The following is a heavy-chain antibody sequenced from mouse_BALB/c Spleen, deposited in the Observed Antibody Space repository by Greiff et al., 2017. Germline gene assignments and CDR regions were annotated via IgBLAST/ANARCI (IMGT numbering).Heavy chain of an antibody. CDR1: GYSITSDYA. V-gene: IGHV3-2*02. J-gene: IGHJ3*01. CDR2: ISYSGST. CDR3: ARGEADGYDGGFAY. Sequence: EVKLVESGPGLVKPSQSLSLTCTVTGYSITSDYAWNWIRQFPGNKLEWMGYISYSGSTSYNPSLKSRISITRDTSKNQFFLQLNSVTTEDTATYYCARGEADGYDGGFAYWGQGTLVTVSA. D-gene: IGHD2-2*01.